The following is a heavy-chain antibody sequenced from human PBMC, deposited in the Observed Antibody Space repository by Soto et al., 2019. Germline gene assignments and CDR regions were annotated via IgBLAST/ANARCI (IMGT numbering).Heavy chain of an antibody. CDR1: GFTFSSYA. CDR2: ISGSGGST. J-gene: IGHJ3*02. V-gene: IGHV3-23*01. D-gene: IGHD3-22*01. Sequence: GGSLRLSCAASGFTFSSYAMSWVRQAPGKGLEWVSAISGSGGSTYYADSVKGRFTIPRDNSKNTLYLQMNSLRAEDTAVYYCAKVLVVVITTGDAFDIWGQGTMVTVSS. CDR3: AKVLVVVITTGDAFDI.